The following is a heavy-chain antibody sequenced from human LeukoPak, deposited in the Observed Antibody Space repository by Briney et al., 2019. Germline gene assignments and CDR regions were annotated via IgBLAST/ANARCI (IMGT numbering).Heavy chain of an antibody. D-gene: IGHD6-13*01. Sequence: ASVKVSCKASGYTFTGYYTHWVRHAPGQGLQWMGRMNPDSGDTNYAQKFTGRVDMTRDTSISTAYMELSSLSSDDTAVYYCARGAAVGKTRDYWGQGTLVTVSS. CDR1: GYTFTGYY. CDR2: MNPDSGDT. V-gene: IGHV1-2*06. CDR3: ARGAAVGKTRDY. J-gene: IGHJ4*02.